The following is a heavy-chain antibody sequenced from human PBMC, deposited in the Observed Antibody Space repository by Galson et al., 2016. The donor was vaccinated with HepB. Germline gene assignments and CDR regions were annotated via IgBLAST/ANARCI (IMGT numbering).Heavy chain of an antibody. CDR2: IYYTGNT. Sequence: PLSLTCTVSGFSISSRAFHWSWIRQQPGKGLEWIGHIYYTGNTFSNPSLQSRVTISVDTSNNQFSLNLTSVTAADTALYFCARHRSNFGGVIALTVFDNWGPGTLVTVSS. D-gene: IGHD3-16*02. CDR3: ARHRSNFGGVIALTVFDN. CDR1: GFSISSRAFH. J-gene: IGHJ4*02. V-gene: IGHV4-31*03.